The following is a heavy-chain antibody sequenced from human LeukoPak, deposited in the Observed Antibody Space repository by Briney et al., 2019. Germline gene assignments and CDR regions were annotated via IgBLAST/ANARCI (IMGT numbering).Heavy chain of an antibody. Sequence: GGSLRLSCAASGFTFSSYAMHWVRQAPGKGLEWVSFIQNDGSLKYYADSVKGRFTISRDNSKNTLYLQMHSLRAEDTAIYYCAKSSGYYSVHYYYMDVWGKGTTVTISS. D-gene: IGHD3-22*01. J-gene: IGHJ6*03. CDR1: GFTFSSYA. CDR3: AKSSGYYSVHYYYMDV. V-gene: IGHV3-30*02. CDR2: IQNDGSLK.